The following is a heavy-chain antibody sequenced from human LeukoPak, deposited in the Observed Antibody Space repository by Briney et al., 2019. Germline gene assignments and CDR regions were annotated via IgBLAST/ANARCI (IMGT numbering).Heavy chain of an antibody. Sequence: ASVKVSCKASGYTFTSYYMHWVRQAPGQGLEWMGIINPSGGSTSYAQKFQGRVTMTRDMSTSTVYMELSSLRSEDTAVYYCARGISITGTPLHFDYWGQGILVTVSS. D-gene: IGHD1-20*01. V-gene: IGHV1-46*01. J-gene: IGHJ4*02. CDR3: ARGISITGTPLHFDY. CDR2: INPSGGST. CDR1: GYTFTSYY.